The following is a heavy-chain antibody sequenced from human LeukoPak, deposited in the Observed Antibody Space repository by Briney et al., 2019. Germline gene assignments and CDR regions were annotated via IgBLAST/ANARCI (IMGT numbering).Heavy chain of an antibody. D-gene: IGHD3-10*01. Sequence: VGSLRLSCAASGFTFSSYAMSWVRQAPGKGLEWVSAISGSGGSTYYADSVKGRFTISRDNSKNTLYLQMNSLRAEDKAVYYCAKDQKVRAFYYYYGMDVWGQGTTVTVSS. CDR2: ISGSGGST. J-gene: IGHJ6*02. CDR1: GFTFSSYA. V-gene: IGHV3-23*01. CDR3: AKDQKVRAFYYYYGMDV.